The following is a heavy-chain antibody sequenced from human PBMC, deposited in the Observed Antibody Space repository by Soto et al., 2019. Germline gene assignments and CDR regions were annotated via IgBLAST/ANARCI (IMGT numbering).Heavy chain of an antibody. CDR2: IYWDDDK. CDR3: AHRAGFQGHWNGGLFDY. V-gene: IGHV2-5*02. J-gene: IGHJ4*02. Sequence: QITLKESGPTRVKPTQTLTLTCTFSGFSLNARPVGVGWIRQPPGKALERLALIYWDDDKRYSPSLNSRLTITKDTSKNQVVLTMTNMDPVETAIYYCAHRAGFQGHWNGGLFDYLGQGALVTVSS. CDR1: GFSLNARPVG. D-gene: IGHD1-1*01.